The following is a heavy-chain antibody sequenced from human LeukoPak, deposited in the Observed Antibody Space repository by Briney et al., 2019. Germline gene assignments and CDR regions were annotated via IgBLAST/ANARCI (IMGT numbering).Heavy chain of an antibody. Sequence: GGSLRLSCAASGFTVSSNYMSWVRQAPGKGLEWVSVIYSGGSTYYADSVKGRFTISRDNSKNTLYLQMNSLRAEDTAVYYCARDLGYYNSGRPDGFDIWGQGTMVTVSS. D-gene: IGHD3-10*01. CDR2: IYSGGST. J-gene: IGHJ3*02. CDR3: ARDLGYYNSGRPDGFDI. V-gene: IGHV3-53*01. CDR1: GFTVSSNY.